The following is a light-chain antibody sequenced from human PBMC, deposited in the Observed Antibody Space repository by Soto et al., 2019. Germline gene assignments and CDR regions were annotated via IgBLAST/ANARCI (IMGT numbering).Light chain of an antibody. V-gene: IGKV1-33*01. Sequence: IQMTHPSSSVSPSVVDRVTITCQASQDISSYLNWYQQEPGKAPKLLIYDASNLETGVPSRFSGSGSGTDFTFTISSLQPEDIATYYCQQGVTFGQGTRLEIK. CDR3: QQGVT. CDR2: DAS. J-gene: IGKJ5*01. CDR1: QDISSY.